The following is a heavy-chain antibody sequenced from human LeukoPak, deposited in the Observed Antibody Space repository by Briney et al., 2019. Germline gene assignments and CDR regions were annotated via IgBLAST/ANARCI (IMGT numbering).Heavy chain of an antibody. V-gene: IGHV3-23*01. CDR2: ISGNGGST. Sequence: GGSLRLSCAASGFSISSYAMSWVRQPPGKGVEWVSVISGNGGSTYYAASVKRRIIISSDYSKNSLYLQMNSLRAEDTAVYYCALRITMIVVVRKWGQGTLVTVSS. CDR1: GFSISSYA. J-gene: IGHJ4*02. CDR3: ALRITMIVVVRK. D-gene: IGHD3-22*01.